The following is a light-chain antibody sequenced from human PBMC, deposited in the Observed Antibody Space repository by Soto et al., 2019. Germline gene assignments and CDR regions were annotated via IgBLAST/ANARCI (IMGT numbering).Light chain of an antibody. CDR2: WAS. CDR1: QSVLYSANNKNY. J-gene: IGKJ1*01. Sequence: DIVMTQSPDSLALSLGERATINCKSSQSVLYSANNKNYLAWYQQKAGQPPKLLIYWASTRESGVPDRFRGSGSGADFTLTITSLQAEDVAVYYCQQYYNTPQTFGQGTKVEIK. V-gene: IGKV4-1*01. CDR3: QQYYNTPQT.